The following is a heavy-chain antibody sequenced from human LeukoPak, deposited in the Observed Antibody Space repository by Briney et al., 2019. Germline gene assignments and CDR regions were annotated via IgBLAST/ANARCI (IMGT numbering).Heavy chain of an antibody. CDR3: ARYYGSRSYYFHY. CDR2: IYYSGST. CDR1: SGSINSYY. D-gene: IGHD3-10*01. Sequence: PSETLTLTCTVSSGSINSYYWSWIRQPPGKGLDLIGYIYYSGSTRYNPSLESRVTMSVDTSKNQFSLKLSSVTAADTAVYYCARYYGSRSYYFHYWGRGTLVTVSS. V-gene: IGHV4-59*01. J-gene: IGHJ4*02.